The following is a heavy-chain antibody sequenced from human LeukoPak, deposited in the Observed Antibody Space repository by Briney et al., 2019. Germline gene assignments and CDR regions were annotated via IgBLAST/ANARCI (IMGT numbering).Heavy chain of an antibody. CDR2: IGASGGST. J-gene: IGHJ4*02. Sequence: GGSLRLSCAASGFTFSNAWMSWVRQAPGKGLEWVSGIGASGGSTYYADSVKGRFTISRDNSKNTLYLQMNSLRTEDTAVYYCAKAEGYDILTGLDYWGQGTLVTVSS. V-gene: IGHV3-23*01. CDR3: AKAEGYDILTGLDY. CDR1: GFTFSNAW. D-gene: IGHD3-9*01.